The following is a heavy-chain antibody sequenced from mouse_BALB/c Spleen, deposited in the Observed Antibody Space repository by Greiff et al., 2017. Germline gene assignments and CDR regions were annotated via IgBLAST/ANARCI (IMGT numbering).Heavy chain of an antibody. Sequence: EVHLVESGGGLVKPGGSLKLSCAASGFTFSDYYMYWVRQTPEKRLEWVATISDGGSYTYYPDSVKGRFTISRDNAKNNLYLQMSSLKSEDTAMYYCARDPAYYGNFLFAYWGQGTLVTVSA. D-gene: IGHD2-10*01. V-gene: IGHV5-4*02. CDR2: ISDGGSYT. J-gene: IGHJ3*01. CDR3: ARDPAYYGNFLFAY. CDR1: GFTFSDYY.